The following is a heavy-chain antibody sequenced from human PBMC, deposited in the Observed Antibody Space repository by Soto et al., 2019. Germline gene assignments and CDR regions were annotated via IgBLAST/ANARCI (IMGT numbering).Heavy chain of an antibody. CDR2: IYYSGST. CDR3: ARELVPRTTPSFDY. Sequence: PSETLSLTCAVSGGSISSGGYYWSWIRQHPGKGLEWIGYIYYSGSTYYNPSLKSRVTISVDTSKNQFSLKLSSVTAADTAVYYCARELVPRTTPSFDYWGQGTVATVSS. V-gene: IGHV4-31*11. D-gene: IGHD6-13*01. J-gene: IGHJ4*02. CDR1: GGSISSGGYY.